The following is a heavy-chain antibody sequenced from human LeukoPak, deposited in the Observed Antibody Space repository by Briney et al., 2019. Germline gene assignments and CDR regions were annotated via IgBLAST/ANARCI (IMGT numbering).Heavy chain of an antibody. J-gene: IGHJ6*02. Sequence: GASVKVSCKASGYTFTGYYMHWVRQAPGQGLEWMGWINPNSGGTNYAQKFQGWVTMTRDTSISTAYMELSRLRSDDTAVYYCARDRSTIRLGEFYGMDVWGQGTTVTVSS. CDR3: ARDRSTIRLGEFYGMDV. V-gene: IGHV1-2*04. CDR2: INPNSGGT. CDR1: GYTFTGYY. D-gene: IGHD3-16*01.